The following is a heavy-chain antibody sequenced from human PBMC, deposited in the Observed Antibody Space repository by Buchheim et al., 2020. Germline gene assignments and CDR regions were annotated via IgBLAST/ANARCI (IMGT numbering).Heavy chain of an antibody. V-gene: IGHV3-30*18. CDR2: ISYDGSNK. J-gene: IGHJ5*02. D-gene: IGHD6-19*01. Sequence: QVQLVESGGGVVQPGRSLRLSCAASGFTFSSYGMHWVRQAPGKGLEWVAVISYDGSNKYYADSVKGRFTISRDNSKNTQYLQMNSLRAEDTAVYYCAKDGDSSGWYENWFDPWGQGTL. CDR3: AKDGDSSGWYENWFDP. CDR1: GFTFSSYG.